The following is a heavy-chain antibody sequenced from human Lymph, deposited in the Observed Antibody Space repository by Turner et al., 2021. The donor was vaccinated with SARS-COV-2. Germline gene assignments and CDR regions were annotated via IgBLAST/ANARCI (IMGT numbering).Heavy chain of an antibody. V-gene: IGHV4-4*02. CDR2: IYHSGST. Sequence: QVQLQESGPGLVKPSGTLSLPCAVSGGSISSSNWWSWVRQPPGKGLEWIGEIYHSGSTNCNPSLKSRVNISVDKSNNQFSLKLNSVTAADTAVYYCATRYCSGGSCSYFDYWGQGTLVSVSS. CDR1: GGSISSSNW. J-gene: IGHJ4*02. CDR3: ATRYCSGGSCSYFDY. D-gene: IGHD2-15*01.